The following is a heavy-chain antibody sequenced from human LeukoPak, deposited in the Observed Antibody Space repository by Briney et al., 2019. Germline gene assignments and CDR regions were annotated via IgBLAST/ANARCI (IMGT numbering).Heavy chain of an antibody. Sequence: ASVKVSCKASGYTFTSYGISWVRQAPGQGLEWMGWISAYNGNTNYAQKLQGRVTMTTDTSTSTAYMELRSLRSDDTAVYYCARGDRGHVDTEYYYYGMDVWGQGTTVTVSS. CDR1: GYTFTSYG. V-gene: IGHV1-18*01. CDR2: ISAYNGNT. CDR3: ARGDRGHVDTEYYYYGMDV. D-gene: IGHD5-18*01. J-gene: IGHJ6*02.